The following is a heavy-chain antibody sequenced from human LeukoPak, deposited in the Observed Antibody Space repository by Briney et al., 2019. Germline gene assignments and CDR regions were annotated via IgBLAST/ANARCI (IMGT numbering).Heavy chain of an antibody. V-gene: IGHV3-15*01. CDR1: GFTFSNAW. D-gene: IGHD2-15*01. Sequence: GGSLRLSCAASGFTFSNAWMSWARPAPGEGREWVGNNKSKTDDGTTDYAAHVKGRFTISRDGSKNTLYLQMNSLKTEDTAVYYCTTLRGYCSGGSCPPAYYGMDVWGQGTTVTVSS. J-gene: IGHJ6*02. CDR3: TTLRGYCSGGSCPPAYYGMDV. CDR2: NKSKTDDGTT.